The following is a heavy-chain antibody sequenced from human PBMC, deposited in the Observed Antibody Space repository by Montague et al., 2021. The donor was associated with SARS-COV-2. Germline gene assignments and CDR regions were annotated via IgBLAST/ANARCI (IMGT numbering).Heavy chain of an antibody. CDR2: ISSSSSTI. Sequence: SLRLSCAASGFTFSSYSMNWVRQAPGKGLEWVSYISSSSSTIYYADSVEGRFTISRDDAKNSLYLQMNSLRDEDTAVYYCARDMGGHGPYYYGMDVWGQGTTVTVSS. CDR3: ARDMGGHGPYYYGMDV. CDR1: GFTFSSYS. J-gene: IGHJ6*02. V-gene: IGHV3-48*02. D-gene: IGHD3-16*01.